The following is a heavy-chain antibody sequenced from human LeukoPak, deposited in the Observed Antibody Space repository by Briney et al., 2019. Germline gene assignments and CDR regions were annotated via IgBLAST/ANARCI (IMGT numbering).Heavy chain of an antibody. J-gene: IGHJ6*03. V-gene: IGHV4-59*01. D-gene: IGHD2-15*01. CDR1: GGSISSYY. CDR2: IYNSGST. CDR3: ARIGVVVVAATSYYYYYYMDV. Sequence: PSETLSLTCTVSGGSISSYYWNWIRQPPGKGLEWMGYIYNSGSTNYNPYLKRRVTISVDTSKDQFSLKLSSVTVADTAVYYCARIGVVVVAATSYYYYYYMDVWGKGTTVTVSS.